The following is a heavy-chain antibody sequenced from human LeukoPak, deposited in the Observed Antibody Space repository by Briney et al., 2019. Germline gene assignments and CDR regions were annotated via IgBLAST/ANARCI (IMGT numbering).Heavy chain of an antibody. J-gene: IGHJ3*02. D-gene: IGHD3-22*01. CDR3: AGFFYDSSGAAFDI. CDR1: VPTFTSYA. Sequence: SVKVSCMASVPTFTSYAINWVRQAPGQGLEWMGGFIPIFGSPTYAQKFQGRVTFTTDESTSTAYMELSNLRSDDKAVFYCAGFFYDSSGAAFDIWGQGTMVTVSS. V-gene: IGHV1-69*05. CDR2: FIPIFGSP.